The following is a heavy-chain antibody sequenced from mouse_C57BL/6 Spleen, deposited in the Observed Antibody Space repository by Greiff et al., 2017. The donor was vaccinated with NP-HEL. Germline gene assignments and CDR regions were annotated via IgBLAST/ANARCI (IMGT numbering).Heavy chain of an antibody. J-gene: IGHJ4*01. CDR2: IDPSDSYT. CDR3: ARRDYYSNSYAMDY. V-gene: IGHV1-59*01. Sequence: QVQLQQPGAELVRPGTSVKLSCKASGYTFTSYWMHWVKQRPGQGLEWIGVIDPSDSYTNYNQKFKGKATLTVDTSSSTAYMQLSSLTSEDSAVYYCARRDYYSNSYAMDYWGQGTSVTVSS. D-gene: IGHD2-5*01. CDR1: GYTFTSYW.